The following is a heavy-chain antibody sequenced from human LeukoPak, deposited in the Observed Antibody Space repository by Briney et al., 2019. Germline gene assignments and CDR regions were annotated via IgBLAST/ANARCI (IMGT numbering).Heavy chain of an antibody. CDR3: ARGPLGGAYYYYYYYMDV. J-gene: IGHJ6*03. Sequence: PSETLSLTCAVYGGSFSGYYWSWIRQPPGKGLEWIGEINHSGSTNYNPSLKSRVTISVDTSKNQFSLKLSSVTAADTAVYYCARGPLGGAYYYYYYYMDVWGKGTTVTVSS. CDR1: GGSFSGYY. CDR2: INHSGST. V-gene: IGHV4-34*01. D-gene: IGHD3-16*01.